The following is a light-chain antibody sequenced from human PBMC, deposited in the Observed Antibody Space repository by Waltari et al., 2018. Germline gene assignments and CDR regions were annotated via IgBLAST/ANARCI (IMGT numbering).Light chain of an antibody. V-gene: IGLV3-1*01. Sequence: SYELTQPPSVSVSPGQTASITCPGDKLGDKYACWYQQKPGQSPARVIYQDSKRPSGIHERFSGSNSGNTATLTISGTQAMDEADYYCQAWDSSTVVFGGGTKLTVL. J-gene: IGLJ2*01. CDR2: QDS. CDR3: QAWDSSTVV. CDR1: KLGDKY.